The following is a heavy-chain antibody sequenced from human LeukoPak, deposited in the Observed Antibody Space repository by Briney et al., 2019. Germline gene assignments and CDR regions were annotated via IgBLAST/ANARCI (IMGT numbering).Heavy chain of an antibody. V-gene: IGHV3-48*01. CDR1: GFTFNSYS. Sequence: GGSLRLSCEASGFTFNSYSMNWVRQAPGKGLELISCISGSSGSTYYTDSVKGRFTISRDNAKNSLYLQMNSLRAEDTAFYYCARDLSVTSLYIDAFDVWGQGTLVTVSS. D-gene: IGHD4-17*01. J-gene: IGHJ3*01. CDR2: ISGSSGST. CDR3: ARDLSVTSLYIDAFDV.